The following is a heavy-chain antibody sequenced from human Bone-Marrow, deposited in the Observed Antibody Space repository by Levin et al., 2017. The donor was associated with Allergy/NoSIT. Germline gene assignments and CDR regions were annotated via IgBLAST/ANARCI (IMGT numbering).Heavy chain of an antibody. V-gene: IGHV1-2*02. CDR1: GFTLTDYY. J-gene: IGHJ4*02. D-gene: IGHD3-16*02. CDR2: TDPKTGAT. CDR3: ARSVFGEVIDY. Sequence: PRASVKVSCKASGFTLTDYYIHWVRQAPGQGLEWMGWTDPKTGATNSAQKFQGRVTMTVDKSSSSAHMALSTLRSDDTAVYYCARSVFGEVIDYWGQGTLVPVSS.